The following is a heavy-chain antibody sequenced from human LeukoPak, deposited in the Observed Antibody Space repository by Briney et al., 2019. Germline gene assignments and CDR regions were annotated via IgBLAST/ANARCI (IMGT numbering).Heavy chain of an antibody. Sequence: SETLSLTCAVYGGSFSGYYWNWIRQPPGKGLEWIGEINHSGSTNYNPSLKSRVIIAVDTSKNQFSLKLSSVTAADTAVYYCARDVGGYSYGYSFDYWGQGTLVTVSS. CDR3: ARDVGGYSYGYSFDY. CDR2: INHSGST. J-gene: IGHJ4*02. V-gene: IGHV4-34*01. CDR1: GGSFSGYY. D-gene: IGHD5-18*01.